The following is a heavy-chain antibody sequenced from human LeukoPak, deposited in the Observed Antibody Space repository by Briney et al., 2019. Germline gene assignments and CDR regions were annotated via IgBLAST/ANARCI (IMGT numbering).Heavy chain of an antibody. J-gene: IGHJ4*02. D-gene: IGHD4-17*01. Sequence: SETLSLTCAAYGGSFSGYYWSWIRKPPGKGLEWIGEINHSGSTNYNPSLKSRVNISVDTSKNQFSLKLSSVTAADTAVYYCAREGDYGLGYWGQGTLVTVSS. CDR1: GGSFSGYY. V-gene: IGHV4-34*01. CDR3: AREGDYGLGY. CDR2: INHSGST.